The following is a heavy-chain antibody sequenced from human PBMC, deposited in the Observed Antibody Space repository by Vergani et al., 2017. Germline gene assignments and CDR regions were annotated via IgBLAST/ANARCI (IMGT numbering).Heavy chain of an antibody. Sequence: VQLVESGGGLVKPGGSLRLSCAASGFTFSSYGMHWVRQAPGKGLEWVAVISYDGSNKYYADSVKGRFTISRDDSKNTLYLQMNSLRAEDTAVYYCARDPRYSSTYYGMDVWGQGTTVTVSS. CDR1: GFTFSSYG. D-gene: IGHD6-19*01. V-gene: IGHV3-30*03. CDR2: ISYDGSNK. CDR3: ARDPRYSSTYYGMDV. J-gene: IGHJ6*02.